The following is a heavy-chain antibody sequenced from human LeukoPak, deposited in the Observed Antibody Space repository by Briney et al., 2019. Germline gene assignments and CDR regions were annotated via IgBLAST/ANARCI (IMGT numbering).Heavy chain of an antibody. J-gene: IGHJ5*02. D-gene: IGHD3-3*01. CDR2: ISGSGGST. Sequence: GGSLRLSCAASGFTFSSYAMSWVRQAPGKGLEWVSAISGSGGSTYYADSVKGRFTISRDNSKNTLYLQMNSLRAEDTAVYYCANPRRDFWSGPSDNWFDPWGQGTLVTVSS. V-gene: IGHV3-23*01. CDR3: ANPRRDFWSGPSDNWFDP. CDR1: GFTFSSYA.